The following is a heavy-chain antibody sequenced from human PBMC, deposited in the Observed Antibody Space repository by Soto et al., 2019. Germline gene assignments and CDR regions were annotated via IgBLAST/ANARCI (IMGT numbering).Heavy chain of an antibody. CDR1: GDTFDIYG. V-gene: IGHV1-69*06. CDR2: IIPLFGTA. CDR3: ARGGIHFYDDSGHAFDY. Sequence: QVQLVQSGAEVKKPGSSLKVSCKASGDTFDIYGFNWVRQAPGQGLEWLGTIIPLFGTADYAQKFEGRVSITADKSTSGSYMELASLRSEDSAIYYCARGGIHFYDDSGHAFDYWGQGALITVSS. D-gene: IGHD3-22*01. J-gene: IGHJ4*02.